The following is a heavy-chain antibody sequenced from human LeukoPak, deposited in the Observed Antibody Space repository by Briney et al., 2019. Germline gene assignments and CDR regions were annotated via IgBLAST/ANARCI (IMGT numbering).Heavy chain of an antibody. CDR1: GGSISSGSYY. Sequence: SETLSLTCTVSGGSISSGSYYWSWIRQPPGKGLEWIGEINHSGSTNYNPSLKSRVTISVDTSKNQFSLKLSSVTAADTAVYYCARGRSDFWSGYGYYMDVWGKGTTVTVSS. V-gene: IGHV4-39*07. CDR3: ARGRSDFWSGYGYYMDV. D-gene: IGHD3-3*01. CDR2: INHSGST. J-gene: IGHJ6*03.